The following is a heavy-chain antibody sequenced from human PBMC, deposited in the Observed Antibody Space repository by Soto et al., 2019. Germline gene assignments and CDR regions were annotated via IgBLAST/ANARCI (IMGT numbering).Heavy chain of an antibody. D-gene: IGHD6-13*01. CDR3: ARHGAAAGTVYYYGMDV. Sequence: SETLSLTCTVSGGSISSSSYYWGWIRQPPGKGQEKIGSIYYSGSTYYNPSLKSRVTISVDTSKNQFSLKLSSLTAADTAVYYCARHGAAAGTVYYYGMDVWGQGTTVT. CDR1: GGSISSSSYY. V-gene: IGHV4-39*01. J-gene: IGHJ6*02. CDR2: IYYSGST.